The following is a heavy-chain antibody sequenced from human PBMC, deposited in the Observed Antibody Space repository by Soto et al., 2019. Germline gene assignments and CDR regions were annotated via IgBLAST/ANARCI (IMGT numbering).Heavy chain of an antibody. D-gene: IGHD5-12*01. J-gene: IGHJ4*02. CDR3: ARFCLPEYSGYEYYFDY. CDR2: IYPGDSDT. Sequence: EVQLVQSGAEVKKPGESLKISCKGSGYSFTSYWIGWVRQMPGKGLEWMGIIYPGDSDTRYSPSFQGQVTISADKSISTAYLQWSSLKASDTAMYYCARFCLPEYSGYEYYFDYWGQGTLVTVSS. CDR1: GYSFTSYW. V-gene: IGHV5-51*03.